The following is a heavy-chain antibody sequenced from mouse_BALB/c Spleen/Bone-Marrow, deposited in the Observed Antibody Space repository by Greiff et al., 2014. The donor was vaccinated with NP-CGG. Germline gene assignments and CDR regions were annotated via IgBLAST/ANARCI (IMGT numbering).Heavy chain of an antibody. V-gene: IGHV1-54*01. CDR1: GYAFTNYS. CDR2: INPGSGGT. Sequence: VQLQESGAELVRPGTSVKVSCKASGYAFTNYSIEWVKQRPGQGLEWIGMINPGSGGTNYNEKFKGKATLTADKSSSTAYMQPSSLTSDDSAVYFCARRDGSYFDYWGQGTTLTVSS. J-gene: IGHJ2*01. D-gene: IGHD3-3*01. CDR3: ARRDGSYFDY.